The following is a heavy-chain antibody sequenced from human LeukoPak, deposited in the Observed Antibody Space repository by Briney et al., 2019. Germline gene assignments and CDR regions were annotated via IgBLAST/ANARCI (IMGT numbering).Heavy chain of an antibody. J-gene: IGHJ4*02. D-gene: IGHD3-3*01. Sequence: GGSLRLSCAASGFTFSGYYMSWIRQAPGKGLEWVSSISSSSSYIYYADSVKGRFTISRDNAKNSLYLQMNSLRAEDTAVYYCARGRITIFGVVTYYFDYWGQGTLVTVSS. V-gene: IGHV3-21*01. CDR1: GFTFSGYY. CDR3: ARGRITIFGVVTYYFDY. CDR2: ISSSSSYI.